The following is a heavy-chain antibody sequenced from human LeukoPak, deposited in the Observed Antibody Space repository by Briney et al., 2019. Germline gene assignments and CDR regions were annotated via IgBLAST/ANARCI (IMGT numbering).Heavy chain of an antibody. V-gene: IGHV4-34*01. Sequence: PSETLSLTCAVYGGSFSGYYWSWIRQPPGKGLEWIGEINHSGSTNYNPSLKSRVTISVDTSKNQFSLKLISVTAADTAVYYCARGLGAWLYWGQGTLVTVSS. CDR1: GGSFSGYY. CDR3: ARGLGAWLY. CDR2: INHSGST. D-gene: IGHD3-16*01. J-gene: IGHJ4*02.